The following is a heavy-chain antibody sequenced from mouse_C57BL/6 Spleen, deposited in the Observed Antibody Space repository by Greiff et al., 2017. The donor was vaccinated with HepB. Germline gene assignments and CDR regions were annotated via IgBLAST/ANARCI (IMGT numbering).Heavy chain of an antibody. J-gene: IGHJ2*01. CDR2: IYPGDGDT. CDR3: AREGELGLVDY. CDR1: GYAFSSSW. Sequence: QVQLQQSGPELVKPGASVKISCKASGYAFSSSWMNWVKQRPGKGLEWIGRIYPGDGDTNYNGKFKGKATLTADKSSSTAYMQLSSLTSEDSAVYFCAREGELGLVDYWGQGTTLTVSS. D-gene: IGHD4-1*01. V-gene: IGHV1-82*01.